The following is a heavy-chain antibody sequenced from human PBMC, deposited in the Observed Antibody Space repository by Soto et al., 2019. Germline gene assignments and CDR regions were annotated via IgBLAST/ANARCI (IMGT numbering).Heavy chain of an antibody. CDR3: VKGSEVARQELDY. CDR2: ISFDGNDK. CDR1: GFGFSNCG. V-gene: IGHV3-30*18. D-gene: IGHD2-15*01. Sequence: QVQLVESGGGVVQPGRSLRLSCAASGFGFSNCGMHWVRQAPGKGLEWVAAISFDGNDKYYSESVKGRFTISRDNSKNTLFLQMNSLRVEDTAVYYCVKGSEVARQELDYWGQGTLVTVSS. J-gene: IGHJ4*02.